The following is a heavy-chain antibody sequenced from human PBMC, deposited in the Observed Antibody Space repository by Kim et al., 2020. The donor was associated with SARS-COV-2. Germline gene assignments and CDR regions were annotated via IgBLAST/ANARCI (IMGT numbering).Heavy chain of an antibody. CDR3: AKKLLGGDAFDI. V-gene: IGHV3-9*01. D-gene: IGHD7-27*01. J-gene: IGHJ3*02. Sequence: GYADSVKGRFTISRDSAKHSLYLKLNSLRPEDTALYYCAKKLLGGDAFDIWGQGTMVTVSS.